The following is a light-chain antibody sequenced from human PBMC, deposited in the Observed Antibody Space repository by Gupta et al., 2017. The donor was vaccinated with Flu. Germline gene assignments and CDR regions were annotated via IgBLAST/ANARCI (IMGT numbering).Light chain of an antibody. J-gene: IGKJ5*01. CDR2: GAS. Sequence: EPVLPQSPGTLSFSPGERATLPCRASQSVSSNHLAWYQQNPGQPLRLLIYGASSRATGIPDRFSGGGSGTDFTLTISSLEPEDFAVYYCQQDGDSSPITFGQGTQLESK. CDR1: QSVSSNH. CDR3: QQDGDSSPIT. V-gene: IGKV3-20*01.